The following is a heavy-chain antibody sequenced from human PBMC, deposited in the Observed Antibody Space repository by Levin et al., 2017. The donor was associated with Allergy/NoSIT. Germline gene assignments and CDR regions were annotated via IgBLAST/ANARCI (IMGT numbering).Heavy chain of an antibody. CDR2: INTAGDT. CDR3: ARVHRGAFDI. J-gene: IGHJ3*02. CDR1: GFTFSSYD. Sequence: GESLKISCAASGFTFSSYDMHWVRQATGKGLAWISGINTAGDTYYPDSVKGRFTISREYAKNSLFLQMNSLTAGDTAVYYCARVHRGAFDIWGQGTVVTVSS. D-gene: IGHD3-10*01. V-gene: IGHV3-13*01.